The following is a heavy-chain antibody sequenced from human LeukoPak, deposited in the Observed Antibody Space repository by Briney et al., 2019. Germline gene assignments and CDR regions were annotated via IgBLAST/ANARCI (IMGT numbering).Heavy chain of an antibody. D-gene: IGHD1-7*01. Sequence: PGGSLRLPCAASGLSVRSNYLTWVRQAPGKGLEWVSVIHTGGSAYYADSVKGRFIISRDNSKNTLYLQINNLRAEDTAVYYCASSNWNSANYYYAMDVWGQGTTVIVSS. CDR1: GLSVRSNY. CDR3: ASSNWNSANYYYAMDV. V-gene: IGHV3-53*01. J-gene: IGHJ6*02. CDR2: IHTGGSA.